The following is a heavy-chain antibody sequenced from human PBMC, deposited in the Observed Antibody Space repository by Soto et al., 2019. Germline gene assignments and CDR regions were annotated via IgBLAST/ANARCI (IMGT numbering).Heavy chain of an antibody. J-gene: IGHJ5*02. CDR3: AREGCGSTSWYDLEDWFDP. Sequence: SETLSLTCTVSGGSISSYYWSWIRHPPGKGLERIGYIYYSGSTNSNPSLKSRVTISVDTSKNQFSMKLSSVTAADTAVYYCAREGCGSTSWYDLEDWFDPWGQGTLVTVSS. CDR2: IYYSGST. V-gene: IGHV4-59*01. D-gene: IGHD2-2*01. CDR1: GGSISSYY.